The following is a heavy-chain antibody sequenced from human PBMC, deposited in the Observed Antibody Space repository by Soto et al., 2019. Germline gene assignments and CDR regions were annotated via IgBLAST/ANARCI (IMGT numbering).Heavy chain of an antibody. CDR3: ARALGYCSGGSCYPYYFDY. Sequence: ASVKVSCKASGYTFTSYAMHWVRQAPGQRLEWMGWINAGNGNTKYSQKFQGRVTITRDTSASTAYMELSSLRSDDTAVYYCARALGYCSGGSCYPYYFDYWGQGTLVTVSS. J-gene: IGHJ4*02. D-gene: IGHD2-15*01. V-gene: IGHV1-3*01. CDR2: INAGNGNT. CDR1: GYTFTSYA.